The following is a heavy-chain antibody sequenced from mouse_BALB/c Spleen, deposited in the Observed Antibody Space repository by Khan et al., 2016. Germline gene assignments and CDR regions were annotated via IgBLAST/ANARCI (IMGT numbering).Heavy chain of an antibody. CDR1: GYTFSSYW. V-gene: IGHV1-9*01. CDR3: ARHYYGSSSCAY. J-gene: IGHJ3*01. D-gene: IGHD1-1*01. CDR2: ILPGSGST. Sequence: QVQLQQSGAELMKPGASVKISCKATGYTFSSYWIEWVKQRPGHGLEWIGEILPGSGSTNYNEKFKGKATFTADTSSNAAYMQLSILTSEDSAVYYCARHYYGSSSCAYWGQGTLVTVSA.